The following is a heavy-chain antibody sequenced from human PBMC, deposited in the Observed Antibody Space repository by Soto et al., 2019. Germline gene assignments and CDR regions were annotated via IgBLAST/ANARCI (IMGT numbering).Heavy chain of an antibody. CDR3: ARDGESETDGGYYYGMDV. CDR1: GYTFTGYY. J-gene: IGHJ6*02. D-gene: IGHD3-10*01. CDR2: INPNSGGT. V-gene: IGHV1-2*02. Sequence: GASVKVSCKASGYTFTGYYMHWVRQAPGQGLEWMGWINPNSGGTNYAQKFQGRVTMTRDTSISTAYMELSRLRSDDTAVYYCARDGESETDGGYYYGMDVWGQGTTVTVSS.